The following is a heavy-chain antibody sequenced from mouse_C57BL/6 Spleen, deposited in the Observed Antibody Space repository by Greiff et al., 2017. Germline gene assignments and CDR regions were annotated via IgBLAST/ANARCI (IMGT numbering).Heavy chain of an antibody. Sequence: VQLQQSGTVLARPGASVKMSCKTSGYTFTSSWMHWVKQRPGQGLEWIGAIYPGNSDTSYNQKFKGKAKLTAVTSASTAYIELSSLTNEDSAVYYCTRSRGSFYWYFDVWGTGTTVTVSS. CDR2: IYPGNSDT. CDR1: GYTFTSSW. CDR3: TRSRGSFYWYFDV. V-gene: IGHV1-5*01. J-gene: IGHJ1*03. D-gene: IGHD1-3*01.